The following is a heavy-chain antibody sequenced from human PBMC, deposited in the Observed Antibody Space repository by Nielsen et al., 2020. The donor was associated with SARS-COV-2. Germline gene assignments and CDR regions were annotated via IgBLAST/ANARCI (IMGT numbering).Heavy chain of an antibody. J-gene: IGHJ5*02. CDR1: GGSFSGYY. CDR3: ARGGMGLGYCSSTSCQKLKNWFDP. Sequence: SETLSLTCAVYGGSFSGYYWSWIRQPPGKGLEWIGEINHSGSTNYNPSLKSRVTISVDTSKNQFSLKLSSVTAADTAVYYCARGGMGLGYCSSTSCQKLKNWFDPWGQGTLVTVSS. V-gene: IGHV4-34*01. D-gene: IGHD2-2*01. CDR2: INHSGST.